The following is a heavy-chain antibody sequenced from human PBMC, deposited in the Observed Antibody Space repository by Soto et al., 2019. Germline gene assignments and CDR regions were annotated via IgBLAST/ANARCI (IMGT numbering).Heavy chain of an antibody. D-gene: IGHD3-22*01. CDR2: IYYSGST. Sequence: PSETLSLTCTVSGGSISSYYWSWVRQPPGKGLEWVGYIYYSGSTNSSPSLKSRVTISVDTSKNQFSLNLSSVSAAVTAVYYCARLYYSSGYYARGWVDPWGQGTLVTVSS. V-gene: IGHV4-59*01. CDR1: GGSISSYY. CDR3: ARLYYSSGYYARGWVDP. J-gene: IGHJ5*02.